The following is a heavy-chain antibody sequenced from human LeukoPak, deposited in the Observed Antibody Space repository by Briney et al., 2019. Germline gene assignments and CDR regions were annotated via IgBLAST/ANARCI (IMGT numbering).Heavy chain of an antibody. CDR3: ARISVSYYYGMDV. CDR1: GFTFSSYS. J-gene: IGHJ6*02. Sequence: GGSLRLSCAASGFTFSSYSMNWVRLAPGKGLEWVSAISSSSSHIYYADSVKGRFTISRDNAKNSLYLEMNSLRVEDTAVYHCARISVSYYYGMDVWGQGTTVTVSS. CDR2: ISSSSSHI. V-gene: IGHV3-21*06.